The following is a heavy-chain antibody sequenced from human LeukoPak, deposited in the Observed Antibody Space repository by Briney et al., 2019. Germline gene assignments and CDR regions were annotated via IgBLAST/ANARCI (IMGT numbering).Heavy chain of an antibody. CDR2: MNPNSGNT. J-gene: IGHJ6*02. CDR1: GYTFTSYD. Sequence: GASVKVSCKASGYTFTSYDINWVRQATGQGLEWMGWMNPNSGNTGYAQKFQGRVTMTRNTSISTAYMELSSLRSEDTAVYYCARECRSSTSCPSYGMDVWGQGTTVTVSS. CDR3: ARECRSSTSCPSYGMDV. V-gene: IGHV1-8*01. D-gene: IGHD2-2*01.